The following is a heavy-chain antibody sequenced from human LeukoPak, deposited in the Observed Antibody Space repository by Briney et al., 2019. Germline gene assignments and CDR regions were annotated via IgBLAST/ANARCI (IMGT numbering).Heavy chain of an antibody. CDR1: GFTFSNFW. V-gene: IGHV3-21*01. CDR2: ISYSSNYI. Sequence: GGSLRLSCAASGFTFSNFWMNWVRQAPGKGLEWVSSISYSSNYIYYADSVKGRFIISRDNAKNSLYLQMNSLRDEDTAVYYCARGVIYWGQGTLVTVSS. CDR3: ARGVIY. D-gene: IGHD2-21*01. J-gene: IGHJ4*02.